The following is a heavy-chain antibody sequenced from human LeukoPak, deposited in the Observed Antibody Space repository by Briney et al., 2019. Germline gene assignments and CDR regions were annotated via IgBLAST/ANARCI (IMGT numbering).Heavy chain of an antibody. CDR3: AGDPTTVTKGLEI. CDR2: ISYIGST. CDR1: GGSFSSHY. J-gene: IGHJ3*02. Sequence: SETLSLTCTVSGGSFSSHYWSWIRQPPGKGLEWIGYISYIGSTNYNPSLKSRVTMSVDTSNNQFSLKLSSVTAADAAAYFCAGDPTTVTKGLEIWGQGTMVTVSS. V-gene: IGHV4-59*11. D-gene: IGHD4-17*01.